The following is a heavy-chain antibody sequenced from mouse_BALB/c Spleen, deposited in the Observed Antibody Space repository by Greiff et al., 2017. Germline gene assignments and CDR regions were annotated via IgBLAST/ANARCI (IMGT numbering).Heavy chain of an antibody. J-gene: IGHJ4*01. Sequence: DVKLVESGGGLVQPGGSRKLSCAASGFTFSSFGMHWVRQAPEKGLEWVAYISSGSSTIYYADTVKGRFTISRDNAKNTLYLQMSSLKSEDTAMYYCARQGYYYAMDYWGQGTSVTVSS. CDR3: ARQGYYYAMDY. CDR2: ISSGSSTI. CDR1: GFTFSSFG. V-gene: IGHV5-17*03.